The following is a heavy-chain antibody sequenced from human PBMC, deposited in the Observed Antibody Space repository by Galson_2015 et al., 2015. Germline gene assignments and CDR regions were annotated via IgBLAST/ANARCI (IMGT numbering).Heavy chain of an antibody. CDR2: IKDDGSEK. V-gene: IGHV3-7*04. CDR3: ARGNSRVILIFGVVIYYFDY. D-gene: IGHD3/OR15-3a*01. CDR1: GFTFSTYW. J-gene: IGHJ4*02. Sequence: SLRLSCAASGFTFSTYWMSWVRQAPGKGLEWVANIKDDGSEKYYVDSVKGRFTTSRDNAKSSLYLQMNSLRAEDAAVYYCARGNSRVILIFGVVIYYFDYWGQGTLVTVSS.